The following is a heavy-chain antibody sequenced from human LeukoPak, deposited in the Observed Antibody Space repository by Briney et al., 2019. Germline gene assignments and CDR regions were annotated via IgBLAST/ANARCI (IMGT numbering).Heavy chain of an antibody. Sequence: GGSLRLSCAASGLTFSSYAMSWVRQAPGKGLEWVSAISGSGGSTYYADSVKGRFTISRDNSKNTLYLQMNSLRAEDTAVYYCAKDGASPGTITMIVGLFDYWGQGTLVTVSS. CDR2: ISGSGGST. J-gene: IGHJ4*02. D-gene: IGHD3-22*01. V-gene: IGHV3-23*01. CDR3: AKDGASPGTITMIVGLFDY. CDR1: GLTFSSYA.